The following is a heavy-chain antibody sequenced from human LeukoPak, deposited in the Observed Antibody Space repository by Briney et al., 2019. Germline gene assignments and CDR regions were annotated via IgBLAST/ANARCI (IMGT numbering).Heavy chain of an antibody. CDR1: GFTFSSYG. J-gene: IGHJ4*02. Sequence: GSLRLSCAASGFTFSSYGMHWVRQAPGKGLEWVAVIWYDGSNKYYADSVKGRFTISRDNSKNTLYLQMNSLRAEDTAVYYCAREKDTAMVTTLGYWGQGTLVTVSS. V-gene: IGHV3-33*01. D-gene: IGHD5-18*01. CDR2: IWYDGSNK. CDR3: AREKDTAMVTTLGY.